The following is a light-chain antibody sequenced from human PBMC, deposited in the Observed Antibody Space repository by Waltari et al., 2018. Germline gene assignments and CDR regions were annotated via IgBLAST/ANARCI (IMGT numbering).Light chain of an antibody. CDR3: QQTYSTPWT. CDR1: QTVITY. V-gene: IGKV1-39*01. J-gene: IGKJ1*01. Sequence: DIQMTQSPSSLSAYVGDRVTITCRASQTVITYLNWYQQNPGKAPRLLIYAASSLQSGVPSRFSASGSGTDFTLTISSLQLEDFGIYYCQQTYSTPWTFGQGTKVDMK. CDR2: AAS.